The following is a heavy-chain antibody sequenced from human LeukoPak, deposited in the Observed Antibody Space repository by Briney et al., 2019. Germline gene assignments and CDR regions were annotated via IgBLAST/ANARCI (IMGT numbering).Heavy chain of an antibody. CDR3: ARSSYSSSSSV. CDR1: GFTFSGFW. Sequence: PGVSLRLSCAVSGFTFSGFWMSWSRQAPGKGLEWVASINSDGSEGYYADVVKGRFTISRDNAKNSLYLQINSLRAEDTAVYYCARSSYSSSSSVWGQGTKVTVSS. J-gene: IGHJ3*01. CDR2: INSDGSEG. D-gene: IGHD6-6*01. V-gene: IGHV3-7*03.